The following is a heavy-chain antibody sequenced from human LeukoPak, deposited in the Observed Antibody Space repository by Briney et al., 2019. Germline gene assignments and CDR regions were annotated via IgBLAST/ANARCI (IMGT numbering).Heavy chain of an antibody. J-gene: IGHJ6*02. D-gene: IGHD2-15*01. CDR1: GGSFSGYY. CDR3: ARGRDGVVVAATTTKNYYYYGMDV. CDR2: INHSGST. Sequence: SETLSLTCAVYGGSFSGYYWSWIRQPPGKWLEWIGEINHSGSTNYNPSLKSRVTISVDTSKNQFSLKLSSVTAADTAVYYCARGRDGVVVAATTTKNYYYYGMDVWGQGTTVTVSS. V-gene: IGHV4-34*01.